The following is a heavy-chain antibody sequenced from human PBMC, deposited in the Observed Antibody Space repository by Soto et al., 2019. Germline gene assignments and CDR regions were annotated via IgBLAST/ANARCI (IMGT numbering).Heavy chain of an antibody. V-gene: IGHV2-5*01. J-gene: IGHJ4*02. CDR1: GFSLSTSGVA. D-gene: IGHD4-17*01. CDR2: IYWNDYS. CDR3: AHLDSGDYDPLQSFDY. Sequence: QITLQESGPTLVKPTQTLTLTCIFSGFSLSTSGVAVGWIRQPPGKALEWLALIYWNDYSHYNPSLKSRLTITKDTSKNQVVLTMTNIDPVDTATYYCAHLDSGDYDPLQSFDYWGQGTLVTVSS.